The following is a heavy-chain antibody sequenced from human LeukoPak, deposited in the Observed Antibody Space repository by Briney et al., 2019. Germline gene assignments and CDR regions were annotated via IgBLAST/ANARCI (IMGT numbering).Heavy chain of an antibody. CDR1: GYSFTSYW. CDR2: IYPGDSDT. CDR3: ARREYYYDSSGYYTSFDY. Sequence: GESLKISCKGSGYSFTSYWIGWVRQMPGKGLEWMGIIYPGDSDTRYSPSFQGQVTISADKSIRTAYLQWSSLKASDTAMYYCARREYYYDSSGYYTSFDYWGQGTLVTVSS. J-gene: IGHJ4*02. V-gene: IGHV5-51*01. D-gene: IGHD3-22*01.